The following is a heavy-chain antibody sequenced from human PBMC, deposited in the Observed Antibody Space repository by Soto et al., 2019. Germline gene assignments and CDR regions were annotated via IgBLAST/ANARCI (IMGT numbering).Heavy chain of an antibody. D-gene: IGHD3-22*01. Sequence: QVQLQQWGAGLLKPSETLSLTCAVYGGSFSGYYWSWIRQPPGKGLEWIGEINHSGSTNYNPSLKSRVTISVDTSKNQFSLKLSSVTAADTAVYYCARALGVGSSGPYYYYGMDVWGQGTTVTVSS. CDR3: ARALGVGSSGPYYYYGMDV. CDR2: INHSGST. J-gene: IGHJ6*02. V-gene: IGHV4-34*01. CDR1: GGSFSGYY.